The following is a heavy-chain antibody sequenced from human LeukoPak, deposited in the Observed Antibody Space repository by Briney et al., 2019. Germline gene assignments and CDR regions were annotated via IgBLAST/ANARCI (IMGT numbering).Heavy chain of an antibody. CDR1: GYTFTSYG. D-gene: IGHD6-6*01. CDR3: AKQAEYSSSSVLGY. V-gene: IGHV1-18*01. J-gene: IGHJ4*02. Sequence: ASVKVSCKASGYTFTSYGISWVRQAPGQGLEWMGWISAYNGNTNYAQKLQGRVTMTTDTSTSTAYMELRNLRSDDTAVYYCAKQAEYSSSSVLGYWGQGTLVTVSS. CDR2: ISAYNGNT.